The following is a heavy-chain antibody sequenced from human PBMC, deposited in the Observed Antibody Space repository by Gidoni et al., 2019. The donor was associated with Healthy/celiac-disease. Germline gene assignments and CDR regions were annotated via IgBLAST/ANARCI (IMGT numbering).Heavy chain of an antibody. CDR2: SNPNRGGT. CDR3: ARAVVGYNPFDY. V-gene: IGHV1-2*04. D-gene: IGHD5-12*01. CDR1: GYTFTGDY. Sequence: QVQLVQSGAEVKRPGASVTVSCMASGYTFTGDYMNWVRQAPGQGLEWMGWSNPNRGGTNNAQKFQGWGTMTRETSISTAYMELSRLRYDDTAVYYCARAVVGYNPFDYWGQGTLVTVSS. J-gene: IGHJ4*02.